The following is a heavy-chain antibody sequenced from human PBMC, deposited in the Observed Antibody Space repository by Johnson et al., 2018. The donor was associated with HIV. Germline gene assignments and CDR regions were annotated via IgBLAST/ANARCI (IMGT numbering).Heavy chain of an antibody. J-gene: IGHJ3*01. CDR3: ARAIRVDYYGSGINSVHDAFDV. CDR1: GFTFSSYA. CDR2: ISYDGSNK. Sequence: QVQLVESGGGVVRPGGSLRLSCAASGFTFSSYAMHWVRQAPGKGLEWVAVISYDGSNKYYADSVKGRFTISRDNSKNTLYLQMNSLRAEDTALYYCARAIRVDYYGSGINSVHDAFDVWGQGTKVTVSS. V-gene: IGHV3-30-3*01. D-gene: IGHD3-10*01.